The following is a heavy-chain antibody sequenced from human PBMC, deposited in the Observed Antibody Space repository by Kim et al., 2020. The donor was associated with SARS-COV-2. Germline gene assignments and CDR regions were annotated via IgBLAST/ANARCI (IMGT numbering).Heavy chain of an antibody. D-gene: IGHD7-27*01. CDR2: IYYSGST. CDR1: GGSISSGGYY. Sequence: SETLSLTCTVSGGSISSGGYYWSWIRQHPGKGLEWIGYIYYSGSTYYNPSLKSRVTISVDTSKNQFSLKLSSVTAADTAVYYCARDPSWGYFDLWGRGTLVTVSS. CDR3: ARDPSWGYFDL. V-gene: IGHV4-31*03. J-gene: IGHJ2*01.